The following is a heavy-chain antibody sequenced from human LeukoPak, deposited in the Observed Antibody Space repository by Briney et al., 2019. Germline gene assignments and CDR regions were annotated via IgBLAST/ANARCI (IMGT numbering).Heavy chain of an antibody. CDR1: GGSISSYY. V-gene: IGHV4-4*07. CDR3: ARDSFSVAGYYYYYGMDV. J-gene: IGHJ6*02. D-gene: IGHD6-19*01. Sequence: SETLSLTCTVSGGSISSYYWSWIRQPAGKGLEWIGRIYTSGSNNYNPSLKSRVTMSVDTSKNQFSLKLSSVTAADTAVYYCARDSFSVAGYYYYYGMDVWGQGTTVTVSS. CDR2: IYTSGSN.